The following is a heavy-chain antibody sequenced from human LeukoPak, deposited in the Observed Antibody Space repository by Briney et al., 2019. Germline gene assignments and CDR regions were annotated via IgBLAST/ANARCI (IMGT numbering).Heavy chain of an antibody. J-gene: IGHJ5*02. D-gene: IGHD6-19*01. CDR2: IYYSGST. V-gene: IGHV4-59*08. Sequence: SETLSLTCTVSGGSFNTYYWTWIRQPPGKGLEWIGYIYYSGSTNYNPSLKSRVTISVDTSKKQFSLKLSSMTAADTAVYYCASVQWLVSNWFDPWGQGTLVTVSS. CDR3: ASVQWLVSNWFDP. CDR1: GGSFNTYY.